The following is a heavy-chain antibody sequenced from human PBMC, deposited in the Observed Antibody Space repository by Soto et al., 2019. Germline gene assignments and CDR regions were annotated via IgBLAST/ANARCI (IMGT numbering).Heavy chain of an antibody. CDR1: GYTFTSYG. V-gene: IGHV1-18*01. CDR2: ISAYNGNT. D-gene: IGHD3-3*01. CDR3: ARASGYYDFWSGYPGGSGMDV. J-gene: IGHJ6*02. Sequence: ASVKVSCKASGYTFTSYGISWVRQAPGQGLEWVGWISAYNGNTNYAQKLQGRVTMTTDTSTSTAYMELRSLRPDDTAVYYCARASGYYDFWSGYPGGSGMDVWGQGTTVTVSS.